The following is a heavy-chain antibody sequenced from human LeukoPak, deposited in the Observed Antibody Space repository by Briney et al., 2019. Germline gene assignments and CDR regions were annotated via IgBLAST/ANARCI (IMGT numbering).Heavy chain of an antibody. Sequence: GGSLRLSCAASGYTFSDSAMTWVRQAPGKGLEWLSTITGNGGSTHYADSVKGRFIISRDNSKNTLYLQMNSLRAEDTAVYYCARLLSIAVAGTGFGYWGQGTLVTVSS. CDR1: GYTFSDSA. CDR2: ITGNGGST. V-gene: IGHV3-23*01. CDR3: ARLLSIAVAGTGFGY. D-gene: IGHD6-19*01. J-gene: IGHJ4*02.